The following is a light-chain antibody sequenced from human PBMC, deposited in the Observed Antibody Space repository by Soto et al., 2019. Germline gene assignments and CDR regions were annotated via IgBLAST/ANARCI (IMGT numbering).Light chain of an antibody. CDR3: QQGYSTPWT. CDR1: QGISSF. V-gene: IGKV1-39*01. CDR2: AIS. Sequence: IQLTQSPSSLSASVGDSVTITCRASQGISSFLAWYQQKPGKAPKLLIYAISNLQSGVSSRFSGSGSGTDFSLTINTLQPEDFATYYCQQGYSTPWTFGQGTKVDIK. J-gene: IGKJ1*01.